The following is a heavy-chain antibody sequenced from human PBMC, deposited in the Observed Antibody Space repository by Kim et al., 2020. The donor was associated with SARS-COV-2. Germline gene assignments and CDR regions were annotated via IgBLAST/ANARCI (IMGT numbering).Heavy chain of an antibody. J-gene: IGHJ4*02. V-gene: IGHV3-66*01. CDR2: ST. Sequence: STFYADSGKGRFTISRENSKNTLYLQMNSLRAEDTAVYYCARDLVVGGLDYWGQGTLVTVSS. CDR3: ARDLVVGGLDY. D-gene: IGHD2-15*01.